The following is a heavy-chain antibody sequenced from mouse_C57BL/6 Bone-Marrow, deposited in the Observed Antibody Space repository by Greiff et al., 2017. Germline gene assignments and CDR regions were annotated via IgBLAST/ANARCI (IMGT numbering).Heavy chain of an antibody. Sequence: VKLMESGPGLVQPSPSLSITCTASGFSLTSYGVHWVRQSPGKGLEWLGVIRSGGSTDYNAAFISRLSISKDNSKSQVSFKMISLQADDTAIYYCARRPYDYDNAMGYWGQGTSVTVAS. J-gene: IGHJ4*01. CDR2: IRSGGST. CDR3: ARRPYDYDNAMGY. D-gene: IGHD2-4*01. V-gene: IGHV2-2*01. CDR1: GFSLTSYG.